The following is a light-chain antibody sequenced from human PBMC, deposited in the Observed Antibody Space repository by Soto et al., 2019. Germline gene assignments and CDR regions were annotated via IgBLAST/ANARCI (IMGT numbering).Light chain of an antibody. J-gene: IGKJ4*01. Sequence: DIQMTQSPSTLSASVGDRVTITCRASQSISSWLAWYQQKPGKAPKLLIYKASSLESGVPSRFSGSGSGTDFTLSYCGRQPANFATCSSHQHNSFPLSCGGGPKTETK. CDR1: QSISSW. V-gene: IGKV1-5*03. CDR3: HQHNSFPLS. CDR2: KAS.